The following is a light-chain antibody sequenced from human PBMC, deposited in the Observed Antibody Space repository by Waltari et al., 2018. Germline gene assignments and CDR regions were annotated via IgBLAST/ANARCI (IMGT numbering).Light chain of an antibody. V-gene: IGLV2-14*03. J-gene: IGLJ1*01. CDR1: IRDVGGYKY. CDR2: DVV. Sequence: QSALTQPASVSGSPGQSINISCPGPIRDVGGYKYVSWYQQHPGDVPRLLIYDVVKRPSGVSSRFSGSKSDNTARLTISGLQAADEAHYYCSSFTSSSSFVFGSGTKVTV. CDR3: SSFTSSSSFV.